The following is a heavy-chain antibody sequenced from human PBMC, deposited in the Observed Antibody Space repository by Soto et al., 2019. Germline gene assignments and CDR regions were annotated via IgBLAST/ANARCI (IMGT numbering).Heavy chain of an antibody. J-gene: IGHJ5*02. CDR3: AKNGFGSDVLWWFDP. V-gene: IGHV3-23*01. D-gene: IGHD3-10*02. Sequence: GSLILSCAASGFTFSNCAMSSVRQAAGAGLAWVSAISSSSDNTYYADPVKGRFTISRDNAKNTLSLQMDSLRAEDTAVYYCAKNGFGSDVLWWFDPWGQGTLVTVSS. CDR2: ISSSSDNT. CDR1: GFTFSNCA.